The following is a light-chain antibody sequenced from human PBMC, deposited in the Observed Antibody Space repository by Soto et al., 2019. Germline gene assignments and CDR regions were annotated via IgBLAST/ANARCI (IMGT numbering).Light chain of an antibody. Sequence: DIPMTQSPSSLSASVGDRVTITCRASQDISNYLAWYQQKPGRIPKLLVYAASTLQSGVPSRFSGSGSGTDFTLTISSLQPEDVATYYCQKYNSAPRWTFGQGTKVEIK. CDR1: QDISNY. CDR3: QKYNSAPRWT. CDR2: AAS. J-gene: IGKJ1*01. V-gene: IGKV1-27*01.